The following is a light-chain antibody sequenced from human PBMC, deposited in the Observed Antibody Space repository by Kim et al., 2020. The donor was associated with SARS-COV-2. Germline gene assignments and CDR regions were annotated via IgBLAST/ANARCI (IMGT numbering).Light chain of an antibody. CDR2: DAS. V-gene: IGKV3-11*01. J-gene: IGKJ4*01. CDR3: QQRSNWPPALT. CDR1: QSVSSY. Sequence: PGERATLSRRASQSVSSYFAWYQQKPGQAPRLLIYDASNRATGIPARFSGSGSGTDFTLTISSLEPEDFAVYYCQQRSNWPPALTFGGGTKVDIK.